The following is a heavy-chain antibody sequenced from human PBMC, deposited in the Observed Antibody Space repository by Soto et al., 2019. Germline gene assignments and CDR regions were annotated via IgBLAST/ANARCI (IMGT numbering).Heavy chain of an antibody. CDR3: ARQQVLRYVDWLLWGWFDP. Sequence: QVQLVQSGAEVKKPGSSVKVSCKASGGTFSSYAISWVRQAPGQGLEWMGGIIPIFGTANYAQKFQGRVTITAYESTSPAYMELSSLRSEDTAVYYCARQQVLRYVDWLLWGWFDPWGQGTLVTVSS. D-gene: IGHD3-9*01. CDR1: GGTFSSYA. V-gene: IGHV1-69*01. J-gene: IGHJ5*02. CDR2: IIPIFGTA.